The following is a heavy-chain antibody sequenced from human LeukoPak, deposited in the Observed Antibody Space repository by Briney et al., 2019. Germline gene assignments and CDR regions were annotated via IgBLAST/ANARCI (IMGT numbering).Heavy chain of an antibody. CDR3: ARAVLATKSEHWFDS. V-gene: IGHV4-59*01. Sequence: KPSETLSLTCTVSGGSISSFYWSRIRQPPGKGLEWIGYIYYTGSTNYNSSLKSRVTISVDTSKNQFSLNLSSVTAADTAMYYCARAVLATKSEHWFDSWGQGTLVTVSS. D-gene: IGHD2-8*01. CDR1: GGSISSFY. J-gene: IGHJ5*01. CDR2: IYYTGST.